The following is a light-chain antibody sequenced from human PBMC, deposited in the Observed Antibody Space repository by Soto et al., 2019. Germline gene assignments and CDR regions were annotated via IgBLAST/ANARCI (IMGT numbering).Light chain of an antibody. CDR1: QSISNY. Sequence: DIQLTQSPSSLSASVGDRVSISCRASQSISNYLNWYQQKPRKATKVLIFAASTLQSGVPSRFSGSGSGTDFTLTISSLQPEDFATYYCQQSYTRTFGQGTKVDIK. CDR3: QQSYTRT. J-gene: IGKJ1*01. V-gene: IGKV1-39*01. CDR2: AAS.